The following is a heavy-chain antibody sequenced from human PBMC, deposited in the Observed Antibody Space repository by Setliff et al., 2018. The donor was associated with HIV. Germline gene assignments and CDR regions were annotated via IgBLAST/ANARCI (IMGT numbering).Heavy chain of an antibody. Sequence: SETLSLTCSVSGGSISSHYWTWIRQPPGKGLEWIGYISYSGSTNFNPSLESRLAMSVDMSKNHFSLKLRSVTAADTAVYYCARHGHFYDSSSSDAFDIWGHGTMGT. CDR1: GGSISSHY. V-gene: IGHV4-59*08. CDR2: ISYSGST. CDR3: ARHGHFYDSSSSDAFDI. J-gene: IGHJ3*02. D-gene: IGHD3-22*01.